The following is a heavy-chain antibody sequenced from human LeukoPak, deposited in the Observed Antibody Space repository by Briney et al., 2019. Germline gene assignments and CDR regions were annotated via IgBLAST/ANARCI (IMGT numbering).Heavy chain of an antibody. V-gene: IGHV4-34*01. CDR3: ARRPITMVRGARKPYYYYGMDV. CDR2: INHSGST. Sequence: SETLSPTCAVYGGSFSGYYWSWIRQPPGKGLEWIGEINHSGSTNYNPSLKSRVTISVDTSKNQFSLKLSSVTAADTAVYYCARRPITMVRGARKPYYYYGMDVWGKGTTVTVSS. D-gene: IGHD3-10*01. J-gene: IGHJ6*04. CDR1: GGSFSGYY.